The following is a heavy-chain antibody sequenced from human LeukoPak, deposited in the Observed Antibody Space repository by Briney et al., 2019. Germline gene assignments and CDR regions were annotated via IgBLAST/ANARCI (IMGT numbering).Heavy chain of an antibody. CDR3: ASGEGGLFES. D-gene: IGHD3-3*01. CDR1: GFNASTHDLKCLR. V-gene: IGHV3-33*01. J-gene: IGHJ4*02. Sequence: GTSLTLSCPTSGFNASTHDLKCLRLYWVRQAPGNEQKSVAVIWYDGSHPYYAGSVRGRATISRDNAKDTLLLQMYRLRGEATAVYYCASGEGGLFESWGQGTVVMVSS. CDR2: IWYDGSHP.